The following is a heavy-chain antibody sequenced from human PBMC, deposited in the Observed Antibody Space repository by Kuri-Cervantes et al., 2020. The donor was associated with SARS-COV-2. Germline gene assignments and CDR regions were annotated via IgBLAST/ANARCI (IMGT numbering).Heavy chain of an antibody. CDR1: GFTFSSYS. D-gene: IGHD3-10*01. CDR2: ISSSSSYI. CDR3: ARDRPSNYYGSGSSLDAFDI. J-gene: IGHJ3*02. Sequence: GESQKISCAASGFTFSSYSMNWVRQAPGKGLEWVSSISSSSSYIYYADSVKGRFTISRDNAKNSLYLQMNSLRAEDTAVYYCARDRPSNYYGSGSSLDAFDIWGQGTMVTVSS. V-gene: IGHV3-21*01.